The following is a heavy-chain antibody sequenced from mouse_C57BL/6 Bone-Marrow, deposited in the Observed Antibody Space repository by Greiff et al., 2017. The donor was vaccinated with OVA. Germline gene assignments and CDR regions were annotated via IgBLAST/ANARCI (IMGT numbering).Heavy chain of an antibody. CDR1: GFTFSSYA. D-gene: IGHD2-4*01. V-gene: IGHV5-4*01. J-gene: IGHJ3*01. Sequence: EVQGVESGGGLVKPGGSLKLSCAASGFTFSSYAMSWVRQTPEKRLEWVATISDGGSYTYYPDNVKGRFTISRDNAKNNLYLQMSHLKSEDTAMYYCARSHDYDETWFAYWGQGTLVTVSA. CDR2: ISDGGSYT. CDR3: ARSHDYDETWFAY.